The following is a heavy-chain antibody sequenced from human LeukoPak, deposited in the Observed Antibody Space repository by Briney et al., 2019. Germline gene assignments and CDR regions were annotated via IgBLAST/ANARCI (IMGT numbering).Heavy chain of an antibody. J-gene: IGHJ4*02. Sequence: PGGSLNLSFPASGFTVITNDMTWFRQAPGKGLKWVSVLYSDGNTKYADSVQGRFTISRDNSKNTLYLEMNSLSPDDTAVYYCARGVEPLAANTLAYWGQGTLVTVSS. D-gene: IGHD1-14*01. CDR2: LYSDGNT. CDR3: ARGVEPLAANTLAY. CDR1: GFTVITND. V-gene: IGHV3-53*01.